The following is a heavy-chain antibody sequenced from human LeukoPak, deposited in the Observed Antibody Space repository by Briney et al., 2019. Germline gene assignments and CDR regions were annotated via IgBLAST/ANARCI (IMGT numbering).Heavy chain of an antibody. CDR3: AREEDNADEYLREDY. Sequence: GGSLRLSCAGSGFPFSSYWMTWVRQAPGKGLEWVANINQDGSEKSYVDSVRGRFTISRDNAKNSLYLQMNRVGAEDTAVYYCAREEDNADEYLREDYWGQGILVTVS. D-gene: IGHD2/OR15-2a*01. CDR2: INQDGSEK. CDR1: GFPFSSYW. J-gene: IGHJ4*02. V-gene: IGHV3-7*01.